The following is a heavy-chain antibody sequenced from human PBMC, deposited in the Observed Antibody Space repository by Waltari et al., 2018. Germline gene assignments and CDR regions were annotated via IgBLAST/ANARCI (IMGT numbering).Heavy chain of an antibody. Sequence: QLQLQESGPRLVKPSETLSLTCTVSGGSISSSSYYWGWIPQPPGKGLEWIGSIYYSGSTSYSPSLKSRVTISVDTSKNQFSLKLSSVTAADTAVYYCARGMKDFWSGYYTLVDYWGQGTLVTVSS. CDR2: IYYSGST. D-gene: IGHD3-3*01. V-gene: IGHV4-39*07. CDR3: ARGMKDFWSGYYTLVDY. CDR1: GGSISSSSYY. J-gene: IGHJ4*02.